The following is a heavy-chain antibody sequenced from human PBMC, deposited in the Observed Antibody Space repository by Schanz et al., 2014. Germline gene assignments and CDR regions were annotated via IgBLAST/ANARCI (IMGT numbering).Heavy chain of an antibody. V-gene: IGHV4-31*03. J-gene: IGHJ3*02. Sequence: QVQLQQSGPGLVKPSQTLSLTCTVSGDSISSSGSYWTWIRQHPGKGLEWIGYIYYRWSTYYNPSLKSRVTISTDMSRNQFSLRLKSVTAADTALYYCARERDALDIWGQGTMVIVSS. CDR3: ARERDALDI. CDR2: IYYRWST. CDR1: GDSISSSGSY.